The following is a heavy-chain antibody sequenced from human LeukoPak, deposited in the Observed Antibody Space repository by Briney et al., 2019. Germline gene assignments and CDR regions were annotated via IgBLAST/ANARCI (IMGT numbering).Heavy chain of an antibody. J-gene: IGHJ4*02. CDR2: TNRRGDIT. CDR3: ARAFSTTAFDY. CDR1: GYTFGDYG. D-gene: IGHD4-17*01. V-gene: IGHV3-20*04. Sequence: GGSLRLSCAASGYTFGDYGMSWVRQVPGKGLEWVSGTNRRGDITGYADFVKGRFTISRDNAKNTLYLQMNSLRAEDTAVYYCARAFSTTAFDYWGQGTLVTVSS.